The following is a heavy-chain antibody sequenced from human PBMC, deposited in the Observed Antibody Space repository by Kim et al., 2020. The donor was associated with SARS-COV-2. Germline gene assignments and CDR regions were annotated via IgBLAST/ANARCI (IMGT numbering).Heavy chain of an antibody. CDR3: TKDGGSTGNSDF. D-gene: IGHD1-1*01. J-gene: IGHJ4*02. CDR1: GYTFTNYP. CDR2: ISIGKGAT. V-gene: IGHV1-3*04. Sequence: ASVKVSCKASGYTFTNYPMHWVRQAPGQGLEGVGWISIGKGATLYSKNLQGRVLITRDTSATTAYMQLSSLKSEDTAKYYCTKDGGSTGNSDFWGQGTLLIVS.